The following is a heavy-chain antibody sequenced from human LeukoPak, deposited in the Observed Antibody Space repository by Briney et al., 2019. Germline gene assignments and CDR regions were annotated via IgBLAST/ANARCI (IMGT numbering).Heavy chain of an antibody. CDR3: AREIGQIQLHLWGSAFDY. V-gene: IGHV1-46*01. CDR1: GYTFTNYY. CDR2: INPSGGST. J-gene: IGHJ4*02. Sequence: VASVKVSCKASGYTFTNYYMHWVRQAPGQGLEWMGIINPSGGSTSYEQRFQGRVTMTRDTPTSTLYMELSSLRSEDTAVYYCAREIGQIQLHLWGSAFDYWGEGTLVSVPS. D-gene: IGHD5-18*01.